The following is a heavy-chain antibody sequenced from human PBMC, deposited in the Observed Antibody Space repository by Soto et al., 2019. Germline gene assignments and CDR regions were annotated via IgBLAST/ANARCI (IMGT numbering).Heavy chain of an antibody. CDR2: ISGSGGSGRG. Sequence: WGSLRLSCVGSGFSFRKYAMNWVRQAPGKGLEWVSGISGSGGSGRGLYADPVKGRFTISRDNSKNTLYLEMNSLRAEDTAVYYCAKDLDDYSSAIDCWGQGTLVTVSS. CDR3: AKDLDDYSSAIDC. J-gene: IGHJ4*02. D-gene: IGHD4-4*01. CDR1: GFSFRKYA. V-gene: IGHV3-23*01.